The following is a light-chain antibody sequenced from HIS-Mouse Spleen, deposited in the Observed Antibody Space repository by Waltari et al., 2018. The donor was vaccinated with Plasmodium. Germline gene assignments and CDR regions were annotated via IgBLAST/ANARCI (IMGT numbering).Light chain of an antibody. V-gene: IGKV3-11*01. CDR2: YAS. CDR3: QQRSNWPSLT. J-gene: IGKJ4*01. CDR1: QSVSSY. Sequence: EIVLTQSPATLSLSPGERATLSCRASQSVSSYLAWYQQNPVTAPRLLIYYASNRATGIPARFSGSGSGTDFTLTISSLEPEDFAVYYCQQRSNWPSLTFGGGTK.